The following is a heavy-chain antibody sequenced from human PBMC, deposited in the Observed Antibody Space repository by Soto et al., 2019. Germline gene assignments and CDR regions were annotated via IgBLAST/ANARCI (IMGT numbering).Heavy chain of an antibody. D-gene: IGHD5-12*01. J-gene: IGHJ4*02. V-gene: IGHV1-18*01. CDR1: GYTFTSYG. Sequence: EASVKVSCKASGYTFTSYGISWVRQAPGQGLEWMGWISAYNGNTNYAQKLQGRVTMTTDTSTNTAYMELRSLRSDDTAVYYCARALNSGYELYYFDYWGQGTLVTVSS. CDR3: ARALNSGYELYYFDY. CDR2: ISAYNGNT.